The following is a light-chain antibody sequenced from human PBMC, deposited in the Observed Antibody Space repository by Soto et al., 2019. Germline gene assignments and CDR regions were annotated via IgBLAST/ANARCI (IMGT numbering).Light chain of an antibody. CDR2: PAT. V-gene: IGKV1-6*01. CDR3: LQDYNYPPT. CDR1: QDIKSD. Sequence: AIPMTQSPSSLSASLGDRVTITCRASQDIKSDLGWYRHRPGRAPKLLIYPATALQDGVPLRVSGSGSGTDFTLTITNLQPEDSATYYCLQDYNYPPTFGQGTRLEI. J-gene: IGKJ2*01.